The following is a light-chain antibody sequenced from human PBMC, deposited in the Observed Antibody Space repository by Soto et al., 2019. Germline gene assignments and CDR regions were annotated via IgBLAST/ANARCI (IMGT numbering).Light chain of an antibody. V-gene: IGKV3-11*01. J-gene: IGKJ3*01. CDR1: QSVDKY. Sequence: EIVLTQSPATLSLTPGERATLSCRASQSVDKYLACYQQKPGQAPRLLIYDASNRATGIPARFSGSGSGTDFTLTISSLEPEDFAVYYCQQRRYWLTFGPGTKVDFK. CDR2: DAS. CDR3: QQRRYWLT.